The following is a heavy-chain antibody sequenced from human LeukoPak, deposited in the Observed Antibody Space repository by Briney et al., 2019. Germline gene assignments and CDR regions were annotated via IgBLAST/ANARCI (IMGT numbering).Heavy chain of an antibody. CDR2: ISGTGGAA. Sequence: GGSLRLSCAISGFTFSDYAMSWVRQAPGKGLEWVSVISGTGGAAYYADSVKGRFTISRDNAKNSLYLQMNSLRAEDTAVYYCARGPDRGFWGQGTLVTVSS. CDR1: GFTFSDYA. V-gene: IGHV3-23*01. J-gene: IGHJ4*02. D-gene: IGHD5-12*01. CDR3: ARGPDRGF.